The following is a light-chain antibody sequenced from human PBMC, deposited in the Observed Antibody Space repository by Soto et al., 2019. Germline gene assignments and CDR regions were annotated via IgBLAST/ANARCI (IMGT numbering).Light chain of an antibody. Sequence: EILLTQSPSTLSLSPGEISTLSCSASQSVSSSYLAWYQQKPGQAPRLLIYGAYSRATGIPDRFSGSGSGTDFTLTISRLEPEDFAVYYCQQYGTSPPWTLGQGTKVDTK. CDR3: QQYGTSPPWT. CDR2: GAY. V-gene: IGKV3-20*01. CDR1: QSVSSSY. J-gene: IGKJ1*01.